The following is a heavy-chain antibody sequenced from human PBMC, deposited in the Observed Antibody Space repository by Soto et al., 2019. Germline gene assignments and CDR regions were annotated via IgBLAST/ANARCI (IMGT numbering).Heavy chain of an antibody. Sequence: PGGSLKLSCAASGFTFSNYDMNWVRQAPGKGLEWVSYISRSDDTVYYVDSVKGRFTISRDNSKNTLYLQMNSLRAEDTAVYYCAKDWDSRIVVVPAYWGQGTLVTVSS. CDR3: AKDWDSRIVVVPAY. J-gene: IGHJ4*02. V-gene: IGHV3-48*03. D-gene: IGHD2-2*01. CDR1: GFTFSNYD. CDR2: ISRSDDTV.